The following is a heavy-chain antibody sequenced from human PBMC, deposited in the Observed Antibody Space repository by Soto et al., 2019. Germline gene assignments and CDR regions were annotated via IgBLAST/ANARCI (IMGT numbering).Heavy chain of an antibody. CDR3: ASRGYYDSSGYKYFQH. J-gene: IGHJ1*01. Sequence: EVQLVESGGGLVKPGGSLRLSCAASGFTFSSYSMNWVRQAPGKGLEWVSYISSSSSTIYYADSVKGRFTISRDNAKNSLYLQMNSLRDEDTAVYYCASRGYYDSSGYKYFQHWGQGTLVTVSS. V-gene: IGHV3-48*02. CDR2: ISSSSSTI. CDR1: GFTFSSYS. D-gene: IGHD3-22*01.